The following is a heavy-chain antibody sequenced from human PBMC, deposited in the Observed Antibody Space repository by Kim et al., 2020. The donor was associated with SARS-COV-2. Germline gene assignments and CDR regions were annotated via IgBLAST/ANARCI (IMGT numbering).Heavy chain of an antibody. V-gene: IGHV3-48*03. Sequence: GGSLRLSCAASGFTFSSYEMNWVRQAPGKGLEWVAYMSSSGSTIYYADSVKGRFTISRDNAKNSLYLQMNSLRAEDTAEYYCARGIRALIWFGEQDSYMDVWGKGNTVT. CDR3: ARGIRALIWFGEQDSYMDV. CDR1: GFTFSSYE. D-gene: IGHD3-10*01. CDR2: MSSSGSTI. J-gene: IGHJ6*03.